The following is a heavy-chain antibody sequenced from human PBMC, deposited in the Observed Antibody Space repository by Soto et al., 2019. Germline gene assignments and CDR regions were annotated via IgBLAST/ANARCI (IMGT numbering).Heavy chain of an antibody. CDR1: GGTFSSDS. J-gene: IGHJ5*02. V-gene: IGHV1-69*11. D-gene: IGHD3-10*01. Sequence: QVQLVQSGAEVKKSGSSVKVSCKASGGTFSSDSISWVRQAPGQGLEWMGGIIPVLGAPDYAQKFQGRVTITADESSNTGYLELSIPKPEDTAFYYSAHTAFYYISGGTWGQGTLVTFSS. CDR2: IIPVLGAP. CDR3: AHTAFYYISGGT.